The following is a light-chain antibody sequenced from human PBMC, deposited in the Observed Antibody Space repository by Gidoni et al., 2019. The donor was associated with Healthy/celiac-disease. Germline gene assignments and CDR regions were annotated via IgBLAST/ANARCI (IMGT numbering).Light chain of an antibody. V-gene: IGKV3-15*01. CDR2: GAS. Sequence: EIVMTQSTATLSVSPGERATLSCRASQSVNSNFAWYQQKPGQAPRLLIYGASTRANGIPARFSGSGSGTEFTLTISSLQSEDFAVYYCQQYNNWPRTFGQGTKVEIK. J-gene: IGKJ1*01. CDR3: QQYNNWPRT. CDR1: QSVNSN.